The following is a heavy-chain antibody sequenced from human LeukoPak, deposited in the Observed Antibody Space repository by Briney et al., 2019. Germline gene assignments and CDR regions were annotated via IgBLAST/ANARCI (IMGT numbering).Heavy chain of an antibody. V-gene: IGHV1-69*13. D-gene: IGHD6-13*01. CDR2: IIPIFGTA. J-gene: IGHJ4*02. Sequence: SVKVSCKASGCTFSSYAISWVRQAPGQGLEWMGGIIPIFGTANYAQKFQGRVTITADESTSTAYMELSSLRSEDTAVYYCARESEIAAAVHYDYWGQGTLVTVSS. CDR3: ARESEIAAAVHYDY. CDR1: GCTFSSYA.